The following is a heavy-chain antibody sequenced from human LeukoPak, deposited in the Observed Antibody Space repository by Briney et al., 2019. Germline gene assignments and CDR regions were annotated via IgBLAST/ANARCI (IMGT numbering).Heavy chain of an antibody. J-gene: IGHJ4*02. CDR3: AKVARGYSYGYYDY. D-gene: IGHD5-18*01. Sequence: PGGSLRLSCAASGFTFSSYAMGWVRQAPGKGLEWVSAISGSGGSTYYADSVKGRFTISRDNSKNTLYLQMNSLRAEDTAVYYCAKVARGYSYGYYDYWGQGTLVTVSS. CDR2: ISGSGGST. CDR1: GFTFSSYA. V-gene: IGHV3-23*01.